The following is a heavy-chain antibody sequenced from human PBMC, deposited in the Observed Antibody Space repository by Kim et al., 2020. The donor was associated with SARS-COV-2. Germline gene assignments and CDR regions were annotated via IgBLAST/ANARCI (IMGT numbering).Heavy chain of an antibody. CDR3: AIVPNGSGIWYYFDY. CDR1: EFTFRDYY. CDR2: ISGTTDYT. J-gene: IGHJ4*01. V-gene: IGHV3-11*05. D-gene: IGHD3-10*01. Sequence: GGSLRLSCAASEFTFRDYYMSWIRQTPGKGLEWLSYISGTTDYTNYADSVKGRFTISRDNAKNSLYLQMNSLRADDTAVYYCAIVPNGSGIWYYFDYWG.